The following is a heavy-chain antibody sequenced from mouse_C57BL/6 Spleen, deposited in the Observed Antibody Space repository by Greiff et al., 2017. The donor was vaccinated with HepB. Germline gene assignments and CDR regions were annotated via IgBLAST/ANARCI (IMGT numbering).Heavy chain of an antibody. CDR3: VRQLASYDYDGFAY. CDR2: IRSKSNNYAT. J-gene: IGHJ3*01. CDR1: GFSFNTYA. V-gene: IGHV10-1*01. D-gene: IGHD2-4*01. Sequence: DVQLVESGGGLVQPKGSLKLSCAASGFSFNTYAMNWVRQAPGKGLEWVARIRSKSNNYATYYADSVKDRFTISRDDSESMLYLQMNKLKTEDTAMYYCVRQLASYDYDGFAYWGQGTLVTVSA.